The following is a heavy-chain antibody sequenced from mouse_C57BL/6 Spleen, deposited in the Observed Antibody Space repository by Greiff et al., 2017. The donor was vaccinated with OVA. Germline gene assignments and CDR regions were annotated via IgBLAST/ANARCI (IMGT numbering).Heavy chain of an antibody. J-gene: IGHJ2*01. V-gene: IGHV1-59*01. CDR3: ALTANYFDY. D-gene: IGHD4-1*01. CDR2: IDPSDSYT. Sequence: QVQLQQPGAELVRPGTSVTLSCKASGYTFTSYWMHWVKQRPGQGLEWIGVIDPSDSYTNYNQKFKGKATLTVDTSSSTAYMQLSSLTAEDSAVYYCALTANYFDYWGQGTTLTVSS. CDR1: GYTFTSYW.